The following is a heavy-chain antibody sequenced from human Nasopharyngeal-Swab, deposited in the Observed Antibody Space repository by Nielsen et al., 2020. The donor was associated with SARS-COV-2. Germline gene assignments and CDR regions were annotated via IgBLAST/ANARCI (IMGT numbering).Heavy chain of an antibody. J-gene: IGHJ3*02. CDR1: GFTFDDYA. CDR3: ATSLLLNAFDI. V-gene: IGHV3-9*01. D-gene: IGHD2/OR15-2a*01. CDR2: ISWNSGSI. Sequence: SLKISCAASGFTFDDYAMHWVRQAPGKGLEWVSGISWNSGSIGYADSVKGRFTISRDNAKNSLYLQMNSLRAEDTAVYYCATSLLLNAFDIWGQGTMVTVSS.